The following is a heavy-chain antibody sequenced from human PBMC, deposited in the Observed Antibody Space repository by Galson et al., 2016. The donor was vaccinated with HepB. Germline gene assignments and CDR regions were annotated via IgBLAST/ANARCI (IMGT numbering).Heavy chain of an antibody. D-gene: IGHD3-10*01. CDR1: GFTFSRYT. CDR2: ISPTSRYK. CDR3: ARAQGDRSGDDGHFDY. Sequence: SLRLSCAASGFTFSRYTMNWVRQAPGKGLERVSSISPTSRYKHWAGSLEGRFAISRDNARNSLYLQMNSLRVEDTAVYYCARAQGDRSGDDGHFDYWGQGTLVTVSS. V-gene: IGHV3-21*01. J-gene: IGHJ4*02.